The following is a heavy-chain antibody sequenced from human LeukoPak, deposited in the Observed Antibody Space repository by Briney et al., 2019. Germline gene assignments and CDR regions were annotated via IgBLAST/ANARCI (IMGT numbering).Heavy chain of an antibody. D-gene: IGHD3-3*02. Sequence: SETLSLTCGVQGGTFSDFYWSWIRRSPGKGLEWIGRIYTSGSTNYNPSLKSRVTMSVDTSKNQFSLKLSSVTAADTAVYYCARGGSSFEGVDYWGQGTLVTVSS. CDR1: GGTFSDFY. CDR2: IYTSGST. J-gene: IGHJ4*02. CDR3: ARGGSSFEGVDY. V-gene: IGHV4-59*10.